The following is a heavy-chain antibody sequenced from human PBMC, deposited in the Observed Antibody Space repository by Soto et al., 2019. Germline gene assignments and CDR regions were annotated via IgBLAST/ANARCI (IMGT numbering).Heavy chain of an antibody. V-gene: IGHV3-30-3*01. D-gene: IGHD6-13*01. CDR2: ISYDGSNK. Sequence: ALRLSCAASGFTFSSYAMHWVRQAPGKGLEWVAVISYDGSNKYYADSVKGRFTISRDNSKNTPYLQMNSLRADDTAVYYCARDLGSSWYGRCYYGMDVWGQGTTVTVCS. CDR3: ARDLGSSWYGRCYYGMDV. J-gene: IGHJ6*02. CDR1: GFTFSSYA.